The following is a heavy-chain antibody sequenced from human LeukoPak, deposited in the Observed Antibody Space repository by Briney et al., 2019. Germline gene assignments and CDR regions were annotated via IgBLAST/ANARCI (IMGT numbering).Heavy chain of an antibody. V-gene: IGHV3-20*04. Sequence: GGSLRLSCAASGFTFDDYGMSWVRLAPGKGLEWVSGINWNGGSTGYADSVKGRFTISRDNAKNSLYLQMNSLRAEDTALYYCARDYYGSGSYSRFDYWGQGTLVTVSS. CDR1: GFTFDDYG. CDR2: INWNGGST. CDR3: ARDYYGSGSYSRFDY. J-gene: IGHJ4*02. D-gene: IGHD3-10*01.